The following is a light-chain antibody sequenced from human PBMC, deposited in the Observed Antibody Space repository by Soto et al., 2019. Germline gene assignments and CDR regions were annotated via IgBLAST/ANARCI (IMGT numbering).Light chain of an antibody. V-gene: IGLV2-14*01. CDR3: SSYTSSSTLV. CDR1: SSDVGSYNY. J-gene: IGLJ2*01. CDR2: EVT. Sequence: QSALTQPASVSGSPGQSITISCTATSSDVGSYNYVSWYQQYPGRAPKLMIFEVTNRPSGVSHRFSGSKSGNTASLIISGLQADDEADYYCSSYTSSSTLVFGGGTKLTVL.